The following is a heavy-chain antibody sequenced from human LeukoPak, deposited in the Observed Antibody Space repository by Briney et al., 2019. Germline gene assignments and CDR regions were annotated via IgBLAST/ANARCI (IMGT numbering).Heavy chain of an antibody. D-gene: IGHD3-22*01. CDR2: IWNDGSNK. J-gene: IGHJ3*02. V-gene: IGHV3-33*01. Sequence: GGSLRLSCAASGFTFSSYGMHWVRQAPGKGLEWVAVIWNDGSNKYYADSVKGRFTISRDNSRNTLYLQMNSLRAEDTAVYYCARIHSLYYYDSSGYGAFDIWGQGTMVTVSS. CDR1: GFTFSSYG. CDR3: ARIHSLYYYDSSGYGAFDI.